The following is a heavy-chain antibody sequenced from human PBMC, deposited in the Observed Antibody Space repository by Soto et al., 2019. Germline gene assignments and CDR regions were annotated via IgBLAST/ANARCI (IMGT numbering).Heavy chain of an antibody. CDR3: ARGERVFRSSSLSDP. CDR1: GDSISNYY. D-gene: IGHD6-6*01. CDR2: IYYNGNT. Sequence: PSETLSLTCTVSGDSISNYYWNWIRQPPGKTLEWIGYIYYNGNTKYNPSLKSRVTISVDTSKNQFSLNLSSVTAADTAVYYCARGERVFRSSSLSDPWGQGTLGTVSS. V-gene: IGHV4-59*01. J-gene: IGHJ5*02.